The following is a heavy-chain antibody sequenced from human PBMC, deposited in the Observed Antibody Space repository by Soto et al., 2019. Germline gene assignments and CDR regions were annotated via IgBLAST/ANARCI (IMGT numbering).Heavy chain of an antibody. CDR2: VRGDNGHT. V-gene: IGHV1-18*01. CDR1: GYTFTTHG. CDR3: ARDLGYCRSGTCYREWFDP. D-gene: IGHD2-15*01. J-gene: IGHJ5*02. Sequence: QVQLVQSGAEVKKPGASVKVSCKASGYTFTTHGISWVRQVPGQGLEWMGWVRGDNGHTNYARSLQGRVTMTTDTSTNTAYMELRSLRSDVTAVYYCARDLGYCRSGTCYREWFDPWGQGTLFTVSS.